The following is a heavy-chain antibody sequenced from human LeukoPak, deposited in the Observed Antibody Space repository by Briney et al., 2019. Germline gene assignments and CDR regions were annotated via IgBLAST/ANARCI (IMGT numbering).Heavy chain of an antibody. Sequence: GGFLRLSCAASGFTFSSYEMNWVRQAPGKGLEWVSSISTSSSYIHYADSVKGRFTISRDNAKNSLYLQMNSLRAEDTAVYYCARGTLNIPGEHGAFDYWGQGTLVTVSS. CDR3: ARGTLNIPGEHGAFDY. CDR1: GFTFSSYE. CDR2: ISTSSSYI. J-gene: IGHJ4*02. V-gene: IGHV3-21*01. D-gene: IGHD1-14*01.